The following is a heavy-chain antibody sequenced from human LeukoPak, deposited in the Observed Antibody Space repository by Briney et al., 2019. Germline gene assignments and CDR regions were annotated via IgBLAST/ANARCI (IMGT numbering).Heavy chain of an antibody. CDR2: IYSGGST. CDR3: AREGYSGYPGYYYYGMDV. J-gene: IGHJ6*02. CDR1: GFTVSSNY. V-gene: IGHV3-53*01. Sequence: GGSLRLSCAASGFTVSSNYMSWVRQAPGKGLEWVSVIYSGGSTDYADSVKGRFTISRDNSKNTLYLQMNSPRAEDTAVYYCAREGYSGYPGYYYYGMDVWGQGTTVTVSS. D-gene: IGHD5-12*01.